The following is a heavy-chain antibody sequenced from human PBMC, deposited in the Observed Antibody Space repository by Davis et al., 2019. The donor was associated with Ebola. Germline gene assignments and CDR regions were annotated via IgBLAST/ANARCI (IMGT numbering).Heavy chain of an antibody. Sequence: MPSETLSLTCTVSGGSISSYYWSWIRQPPGKGLEWIGEISHRGSTNYNPSLKSRVIISVDTSKNQFSLNLSSVTAADTAVYYCARQFPWIQLWRRFDPWGQGTLVTVSS. V-gene: IGHV4-34*01. CDR2: ISHRGST. D-gene: IGHD5-18*01. CDR3: ARQFPWIQLWRRFDP. CDR1: GGSISSYY. J-gene: IGHJ5*02.